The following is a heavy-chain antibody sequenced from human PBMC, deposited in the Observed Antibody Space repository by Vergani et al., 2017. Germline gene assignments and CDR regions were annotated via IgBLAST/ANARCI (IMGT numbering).Heavy chain of an antibody. CDR3: ARDLRLLYNRFDP. V-gene: IGHV3-33*01. CDR2: TWYDGNNK. Sequence: QVQLVESGGGVVQPGRSLRLSCAASGVTFNEYSMYWVRQAPGKGLEWVAVTWYDGNNKQYADSVKGRFTISRDNSKSTMYLQMNSLRDEDTGVYYCARDLRLLYNRFDPWGQGTLVTVSS. J-gene: IGHJ5*02. CDR1: GVTFNEYS. D-gene: IGHD1-14*01.